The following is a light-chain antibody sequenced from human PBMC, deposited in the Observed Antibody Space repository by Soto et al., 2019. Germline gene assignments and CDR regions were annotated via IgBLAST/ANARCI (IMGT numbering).Light chain of an antibody. CDR3: NSHTPTTVV. V-gene: IGLV2-14*01. J-gene: IGLJ1*01. CDR2: EVT. Sequence: LTQPASVSGSPGQSITISCTGTSSDVGAYNYVSWYQQYPGKAPKLMIYEVTNRPSGVSNRFSGSKSGNTASLTISGLQPEDEADYYCNSHTPTTVVFGTGTKVTVL. CDR1: SSDVGAYNY.